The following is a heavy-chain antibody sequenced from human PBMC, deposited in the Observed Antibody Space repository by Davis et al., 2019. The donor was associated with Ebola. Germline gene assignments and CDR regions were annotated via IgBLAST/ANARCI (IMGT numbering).Heavy chain of an antibody. V-gene: IGHV1-3*01. CDR1: GYTFTSYA. CDR3: ARDWCSSATCYAGYYNGMDV. Sequence: ASVKVSCKASGYTFTSYAMHWVRQAPGQRLEWMGWINGGNGNTRYAQRFQGRVTITRDTSASTAYMELSSLRSEGTAVYYCARDWCSSATCYAGYYNGMDVWGQGTTVTVSS. CDR2: INGGNGNT. J-gene: IGHJ6*02. D-gene: IGHD2-2*01.